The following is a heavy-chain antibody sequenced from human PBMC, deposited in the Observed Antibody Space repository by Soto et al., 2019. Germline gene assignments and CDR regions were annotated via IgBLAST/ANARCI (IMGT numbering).Heavy chain of an antibody. CDR2: IYYSGST. CDR1: GGSISSGDFY. Sequence: QVQLQESGPGLVKPSQTLSLTCTVSGGSISSGDFYWNWIRQPPGKGLEWIGYIYYSGSTYYNPSLKSRVTISVDTSENQFSLRLSSVTAADTAVYYCARTSHLEYSGYDFDDLDYWGQGTLVTVSS. V-gene: IGHV4-30-4*01. D-gene: IGHD5-12*01. J-gene: IGHJ4*02. CDR3: ARTSHLEYSGYDFDDLDY.